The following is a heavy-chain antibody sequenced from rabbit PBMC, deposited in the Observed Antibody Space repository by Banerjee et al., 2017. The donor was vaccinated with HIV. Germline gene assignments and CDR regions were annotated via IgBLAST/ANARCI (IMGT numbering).Heavy chain of an antibody. J-gene: IGHJ4*01. CDR2: IYTDDGST. CDR1: GIDFSSYYW. Sequence: QSLEESGGDLVKPGASLTLTCKASGIDFSSYYWICWVRQAPGKGLEWSGCIYTDDGSTDYASWAKGRFTISKTSSTTVTLQMTSLTAADTATYFCARGPFIDDGDIGYCNLWGPGTLVTVS. D-gene: IGHD2-1*01. CDR3: ARGPFIDDGDIGYCNL. V-gene: IGHV1S40*01.